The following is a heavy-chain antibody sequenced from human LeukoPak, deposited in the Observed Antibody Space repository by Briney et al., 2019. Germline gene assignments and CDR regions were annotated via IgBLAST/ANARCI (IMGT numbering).Heavy chain of an antibody. CDR3: AREAVAVANEDFDY. D-gene: IGHD6-19*01. Sequence: ASVKVSCKASGYTFTGYYMHWVRQAPGQGLEWMGWINPNSGGTNYAQKFQGRVTMTRDTSISTAYMELSRLRSDDTAVYSCAREAVAVANEDFDYWGQGTLVTVSS. J-gene: IGHJ4*02. CDR2: INPNSGGT. CDR1: GYTFTGYY. V-gene: IGHV1-2*02.